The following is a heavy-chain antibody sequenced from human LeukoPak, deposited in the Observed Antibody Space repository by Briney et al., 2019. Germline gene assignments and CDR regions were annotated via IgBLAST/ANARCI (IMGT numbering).Heavy chain of an antibody. J-gene: IGHJ6*02. CDR1: GFTFSSHA. CDR2: TDIRSTGT. V-gene: IGHV3-23*05. CDR3: AKLLGTMWPMWGLDV. D-gene: IGHD2-8*02. Sequence: GGSLRLSCAVSGFTFSSHAMNWVRQAPGRGLEWISGTDIRSTGTYYADSVKGRFTISRDDSKNTLYLQMNTLSVDDTAVYYCAKLLGTMWPMWGLDVWGQGTTVTVSS.